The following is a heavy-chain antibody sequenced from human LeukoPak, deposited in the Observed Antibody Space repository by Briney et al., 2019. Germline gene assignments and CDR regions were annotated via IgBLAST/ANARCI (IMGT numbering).Heavy chain of an antibody. Sequence: GGSLRLSCAASGFTFSGFAMRWVRQASGKGLEWVGRIRSKANSYATAYAASVKGRFTISRDDSKDTAYRQMNSLKTEDTAVYYCTRHAVVPAAIDYYYGMDVCGQGTTVTVSS. V-gene: IGHV3-73*01. CDR1: GFTFSGFA. J-gene: IGHJ6*02. CDR2: IRSKANSYAT. CDR3: TRHAVVPAAIDYYYGMDV. D-gene: IGHD2-2*01.